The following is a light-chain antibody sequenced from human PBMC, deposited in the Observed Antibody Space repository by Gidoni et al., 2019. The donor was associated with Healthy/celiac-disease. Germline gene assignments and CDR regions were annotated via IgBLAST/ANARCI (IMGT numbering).Light chain of an antibody. CDR2: EVS. V-gene: IGLV2-14*01. J-gene: IGLJ2*01. CDR3: SSYTSSSTLVV. CDR1: SSDVGGYNY. Sequence: QSALPQPASVSGSPGQSITISCTGTSSDVGGYNYVSWYQQHPGKAPKLMIYEVSNRPSGVPDRFSGSNSGNTASPTISGLQAEDEADYYCSSYTSSSTLVVFGGGTKLTVL.